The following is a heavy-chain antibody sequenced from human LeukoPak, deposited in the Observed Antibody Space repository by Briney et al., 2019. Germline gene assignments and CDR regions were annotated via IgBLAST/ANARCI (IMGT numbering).Heavy chain of an antibody. D-gene: IGHD6-13*01. CDR2: IYYSGST. Sequence: PSETLSLTCTVSGGSISSSSYYWGWIRQPPGKGLEWIGSIYYSGSTYYNPSLKSRVTISVDTSKNQFSLKLSSVTAADTAVYYCARHRSSSWVPGRYYYYMDVWGKGTTVTVSS. J-gene: IGHJ6*03. CDR3: ARHRSSSWVPGRYYYYMDV. V-gene: IGHV4-39*01. CDR1: GGSISSSSYY.